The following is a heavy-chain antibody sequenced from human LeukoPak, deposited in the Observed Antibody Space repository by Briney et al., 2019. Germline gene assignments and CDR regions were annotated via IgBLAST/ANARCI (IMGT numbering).Heavy chain of an antibody. J-gene: IGHJ4*02. D-gene: IGHD1-1*01. CDR1: AYTFTDYY. V-gene: IGHV1-69-2*01. CDR3: ATGRTTGTTFYDY. Sequence: ASVKVSCKVSAYTFTDYYMHWVQQAPGKGLEGLGLVDPEDGETIYAEKFQGRVTITADSSTDTAYMELSSLRSEDTAVYYCATGRTTGTTFYDYWGQGTLVTVSS. CDR2: VDPEDGET.